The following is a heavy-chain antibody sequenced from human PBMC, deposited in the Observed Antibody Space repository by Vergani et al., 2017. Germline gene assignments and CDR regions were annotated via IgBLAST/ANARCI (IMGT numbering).Heavy chain of an antibody. V-gene: IGHV1-69*13. CDR3: AWLYCGEGKCYSLFDS. CDR1: GGTFSNSA. Sequence: QVHLVQSGAEIKKPGSSVTVSCTASGGTFSNSALSWVRQAPGQGLEWMGSVVPFFGTPNYSQRFQKRVTISADEASSTYYLEVTSLRYDDTALSFCAWLYCGEGKCYSLFDSWGQGTLVTVSS. CDR2: VVPFFGTP. D-gene: IGHD2-21*01. J-gene: IGHJ4*02.